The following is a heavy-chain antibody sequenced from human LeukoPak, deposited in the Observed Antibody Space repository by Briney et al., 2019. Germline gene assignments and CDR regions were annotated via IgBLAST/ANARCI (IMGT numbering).Heavy chain of an antibody. D-gene: IGHD1-26*01. J-gene: IGHJ4*02. CDR1: GSMYNYY. CDR3: ARHISSGGTYAHFDY. CDR2: IHYNGIT. V-gene: IGHV4-59*08. Sequence: SETLSLTCTVSGSMYNYYWSWIRQPPGKGLEWIGYIHYNGITNYNPSLKSRVTMSLDTSKNQVSLKLNSVTAADTAVYYCARHISSGGTYAHFDYWGQGTLVTVSS.